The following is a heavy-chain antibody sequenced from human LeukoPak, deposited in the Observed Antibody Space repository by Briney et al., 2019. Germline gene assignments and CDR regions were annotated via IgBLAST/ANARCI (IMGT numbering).Heavy chain of an antibody. CDR3: ARDTELDP. CDR1: GFTFSSYA. D-gene: IGHD1-14*01. Sequence: GGSLRLSCAASGFTFSSYAMHWVRQAPGKGLEWVAVISYDGSNKYYADSVKGRFTISRDNSKSTLYLQMNSLRAEDTAVYYCARDTELDPWGQGTLVTVSS. V-gene: IGHV3-30-3*01. CDR2: ISYDGSNK. J-gene: IGHJ5*02.